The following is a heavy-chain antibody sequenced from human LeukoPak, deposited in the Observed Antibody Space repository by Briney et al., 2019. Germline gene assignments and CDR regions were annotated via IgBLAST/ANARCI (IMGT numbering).Heavy chain of an antibody. CDR1: GFTFSDYY. D-gene: IGHD2-2*01. Sequence: GGSLRLSCAASGFTFSDYYMSWIRQAPGKGLEWVSYISSSGSTIYYADSVKGRFTISRDNSRNTLYLQMNSLRAEDTAVYYCAKIGIRLVPAATFDYWGQGTLVTVSS. CDR2: ISSSGSTI. V-gene: IGHV3-11*01. CDR3: AKIGIRLVPAATFDY. J-gene: IGHJ4*02.